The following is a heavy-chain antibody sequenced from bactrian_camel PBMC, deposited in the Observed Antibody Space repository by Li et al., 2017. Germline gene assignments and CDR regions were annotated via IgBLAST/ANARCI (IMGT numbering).Heavy chain of an antibody. J-gene: IGHJ4*01. Sequence: HVQLVESGGGSVQAGGSLRLSCAVPGYTYSRRCVGWFRQAPGKEREGVARIYTGGGSPYYADSVKGRFTISRDNAENMVYLQLNSLKSEDSALYYCATSLGGRLARRWDFDHWGQGTQVTVS. D-gene: IGHD6*01. CDR3: ATSLGGRLARRWDFDH. CDR2: IYTGGGSP. CDR1: GYTYSRRC. V-gene: IGHV3S1*01.